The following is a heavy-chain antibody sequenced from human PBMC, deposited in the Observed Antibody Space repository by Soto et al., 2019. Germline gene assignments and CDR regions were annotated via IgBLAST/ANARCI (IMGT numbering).Heavy chain of an antibody. CDR3: ARDQMATIDY. CDR1: VFTFSSYW. D-gene: IGHD5-12*01. V-gene: IGHV3-74*01. Sequence: EVQLVESGGGLVQPGGSLRLSCAASVFTFSSYWMHWVRQAPGKGLVWVSRINSDGGTSYADSVKGRFTISRDNAKNTLYLQLNSLRAEDTAVYYCARDQMATIDYWGQGTLVTVSS. CDR2: INSDGGT. J-gene: IGHJ4*02.